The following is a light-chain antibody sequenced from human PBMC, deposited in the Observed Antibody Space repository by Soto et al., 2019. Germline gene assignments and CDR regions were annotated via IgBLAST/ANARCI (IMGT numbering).Light chain of an antibody. CDR1: QSISSW. V-gene: IGKV1-5*03. Sequence: DIQMTQSPSTLSASVGDRVTITCRASQSISSWLAWYQQKPGKAPKLLIYKASSLESGVPSRFSGSASETEFTLTISSLQPDDFATYYCQHYISFPWTFGQGTKVEI. CDR3: QHYISFPWT. CDR2: KAS. J-gene: IGKJ1*01.